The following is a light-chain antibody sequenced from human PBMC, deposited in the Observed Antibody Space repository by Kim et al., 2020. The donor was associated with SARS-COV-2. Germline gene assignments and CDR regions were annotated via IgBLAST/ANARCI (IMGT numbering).Light chain of an antibody. CDR3: ASWDDSLGGWV. V-gene: IGLV1-44*01. CDR1: SSDIRSNT. CDR2: SNT. J-gene: IGLJ3*02. Sequence: GQRSPISCSGSSSDIRSNTVNWYQQFPGTNPKILIYSNTQRPSGVPDRFSGSKSGTPASLAITELQSEDEADYYCASWDDSLGGWVFGGGTKLTVL.